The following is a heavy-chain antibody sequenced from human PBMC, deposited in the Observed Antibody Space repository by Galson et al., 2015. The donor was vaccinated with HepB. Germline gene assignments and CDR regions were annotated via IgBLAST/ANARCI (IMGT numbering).Heavy chain of an antibody. J-gene: IGHJ3*02. CDR2: IYWNGGST. D-gene: IGHD5-12*01. Sequence: SLRLSCAASGFTFDDYGMSWVRQAPGKGLEWVSGIYWNGGSTGYADSVKGRFTISRDNAKNSLYLQMNSLRAEDTALYYCARNKVKWLPNAFDIWGQGTMVTVSS. CDR3: ARNKVKWLPNAFDI. V-gene: IGHV3-20*04. CDR1: GFTFDDYG.